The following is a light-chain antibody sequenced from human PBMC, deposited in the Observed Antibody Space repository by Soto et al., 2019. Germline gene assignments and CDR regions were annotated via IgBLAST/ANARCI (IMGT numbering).Light chain of an antibody. CDR2: GAS. Sequence: EIVLTQSPGTLSLSPGERATLSCRASQSVSNSYLAWYQQKPGQAPRLLMYGASNRATGIPDRFSGSGSETDFTRTISRLEPEDFAVYYCQQYGTTRITFGQGTRLEIK. J-gene: IGKJ5*01. CDR1: QSVSNSY. CDR3: QQYGTTRIT. V-gene: IGKV3-20*01.